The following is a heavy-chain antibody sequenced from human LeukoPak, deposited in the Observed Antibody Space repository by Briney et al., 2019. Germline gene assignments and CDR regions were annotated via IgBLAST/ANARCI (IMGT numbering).Heavy chain of an antibody. CDR3: ASDYSILTGYYD. CDR2: ISSSSSYI. J-gene: IGHJ4*02. CDR1: GFTFSSYS. V-gene: IGHV3-21*01. Sequence: GGSLRLSCAASGFTFSSYSMNWVRQAPGKGLEWVSSISSSSSYIYYADSVKGRFTISRDNAKNSLYLQMNSLRAEDTAVYYCASDYSILTGYYDWGQGTLVTVSS. D-gene: IGHD3-9*01.